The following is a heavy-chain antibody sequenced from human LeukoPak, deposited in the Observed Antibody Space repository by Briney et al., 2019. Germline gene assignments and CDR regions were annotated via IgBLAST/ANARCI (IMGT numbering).Heavy chain of an antibody. D-gene: IGHD6-13*01. Sequence: PGGSLRLSCAASGFTFSSYAMSWVRQAPGKGLEWVSSISSSSSYIYYADSVKGRFTISRDNAKNSLYLQMNSLRAEDTAVYYCARDRYSSSYNDYWGQGTLVTVSS. CDR2: ISSSSSYI. CDR1: GFTFSSYA. J-gene: IGHJ4*02. CDR3: ARDRYSSSYNDY. V-gene: IGHV3-21*01.